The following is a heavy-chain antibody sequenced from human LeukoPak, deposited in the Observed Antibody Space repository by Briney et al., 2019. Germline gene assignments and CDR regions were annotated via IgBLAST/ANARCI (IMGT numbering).Heavy chain of an antibody. CDR1: GGSISSYY. V-gene: IGHV4-59*01. CDR2: IYYSGST. J-gene: IGHJ6*03. Sequence: KTSETLSLTCTVSGGSISSYYWSWIRQPPGKGLEWIGYIYYSGSTNYNPSLKSRVTISVDTSKNQFSLKLSSVTAADTAVYYCARDNNYYYMDVWGKGTTVTVSS. CDR3: ARDNNYYYMDV.